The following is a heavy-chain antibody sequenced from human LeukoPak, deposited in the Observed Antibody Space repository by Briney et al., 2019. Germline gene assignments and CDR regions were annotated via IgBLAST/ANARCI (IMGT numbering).Heavy chain of an antibody. J-gene: IGHJ4*02. V-gene: IGHV4-34*01. Sequence: SETLSLTCAVYGGSFSGYYWSWIRQPPGKGLEWIGEINHSGSTNYNPSLKSRVTISVDTSKNQFSLKLSSVTAADTAVYYCAGTYYDILTGYRPLGYWGQGTLVTVSS. CDR2: INHSGST. CDR3: AGTYYDILTGYRPLGY. CDR1: GGSFSGYY. D-gene: IGHD3-9*01.